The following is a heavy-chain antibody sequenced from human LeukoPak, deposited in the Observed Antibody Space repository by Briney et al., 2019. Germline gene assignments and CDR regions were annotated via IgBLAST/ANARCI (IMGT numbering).Heavy chain of an antibody. Sequence: SETLSLTCAVYGGSFSGYYWSWIRQPPGKGLEWIGSIYHSGSTYYNPSLKSRVTISVDTSKNQFSLKLSSVTAADTAVYYCARDTSPGGYSYGSNYFDYWGQGTLVTVSS. V-gene: IGHV4-34*01. CDR2: IYHSGST. D-gene: IGHD5-18*01. J-gene: IGHJ4*02. CDR3: ARDTSPGGYSYGSNYFDY. CDR1: GGSFSGYY.